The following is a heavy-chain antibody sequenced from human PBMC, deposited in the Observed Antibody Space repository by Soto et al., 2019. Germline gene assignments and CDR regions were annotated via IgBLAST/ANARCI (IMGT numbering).Heavy chain of an antibody. D-gene: IGHD4-4*01. CDR1: GGSLRSDL. J-gene: IGHJ5*02. V-gene: IGHV4-59*01. CDR3: ARHQQTTTWVRWFDP. Sequence: PSETLSLTCSVSGGSLRSDLWSWIRQPPGKGPEWIGYISYTGNTFYNPSLESRVTISLDMSQKQFSLKLTSVTPADTAVYYCARHQQTTTWVRWFDPWGQGTLVTSPQ. CDR2: ISYTGNT.